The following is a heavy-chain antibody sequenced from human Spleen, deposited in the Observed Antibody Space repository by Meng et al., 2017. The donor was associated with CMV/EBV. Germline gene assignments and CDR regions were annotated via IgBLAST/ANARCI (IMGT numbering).Heavy chain of an antibody. Sequence: TGSGGSIGRGGNYWTWIRQHPGKGLEWIGYIYYSGSTNYNPSLNSRFTISIDTSKSQFSLKVFSVTAADTAVYYCARTSSWYASDSWGQGALVTVSS. D-gene: IGHD6-13*01. CDR1: GGSIGRGGNY. CDR3: ARTSSWYASDS. CDR2: IYYSGST. V-gene: IGHV4-61*08. J-gene: IGHJ4*02.